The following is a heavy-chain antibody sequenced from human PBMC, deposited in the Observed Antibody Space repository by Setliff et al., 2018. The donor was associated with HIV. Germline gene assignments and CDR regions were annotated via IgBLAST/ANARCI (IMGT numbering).Heavy chain of an antibody. D-gene: IGHD2-2*01. CDR3: ARGDAITSLGAFDI. Sequence: KTSETMSLTCTDCGGSITSGGFYWSWIRQYPQKGLEWIGYIYYSGGTYYNPSLKSRVTMSVGTSKNQFSLKLSSVTAADTAVYYCARGDAITSLGAFDIWGQGTMVTVSS. J-gene: IGHJ3*02. V-gene: IGHV4-31*03. CDR1: GGSITSGGFY. CDR2: IYYSGGT.